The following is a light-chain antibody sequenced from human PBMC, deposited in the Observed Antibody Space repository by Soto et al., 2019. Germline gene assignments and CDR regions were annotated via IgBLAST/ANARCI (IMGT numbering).Light chain of an antibody. Sequence: EIVLTQSPATLSLSPGSGATFFCRARQSITDYLAWYQEKPGQAPRLLIYDVSNRASGIPARFSGSGSGTDFTLTISSLEPEDFAVYYCQQRSDWPRTFGQGTKVDI. CDR3: QQRSDWPRT. V-gene: IGKV3-11*01. CDR2: DVS. CDR1: QSITDY. J-gene: IGKJ1*01.